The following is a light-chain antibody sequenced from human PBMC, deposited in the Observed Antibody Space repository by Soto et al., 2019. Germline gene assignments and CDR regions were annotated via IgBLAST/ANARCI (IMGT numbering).Light chain of an antibody. J-gene: IGKJ4*01. CDR3: QQRSTWLT. CDR1: QSVGST. CDR2: NAS. Sequence: EIVLTQSPATLSLSPGERATLSCRASQSVGSTLAWYQQKPGQAPRLIIYNASERPSDIPVRFSGSGSGTDFTLTISSLEPVDFAVYHCQQRSTWLTFGGGTKVDIK. V-gene: IGKV3-11*01.